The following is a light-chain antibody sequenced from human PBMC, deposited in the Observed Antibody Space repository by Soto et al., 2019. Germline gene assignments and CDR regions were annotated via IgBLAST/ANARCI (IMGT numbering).Light chain of an antibody. V-gene: IGKV3-11*01. CDR3: QQRNKWPRT. J-gene: IGKJ1*01. CDR1: QSVSSY. Sequence: EIVLTQSPATLSLSPGERATLSCRASQSVSSYLAWYQQKPGQAPRLLIYDASNRATGIPARFSGSGSGTDFTLTISRLEPEDSAVYYWQQRNKWPRTFGQGTKVEIK. CDR2: DAS.